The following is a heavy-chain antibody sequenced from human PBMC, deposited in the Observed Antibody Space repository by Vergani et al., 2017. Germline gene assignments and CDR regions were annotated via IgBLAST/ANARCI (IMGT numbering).Heavy chain of an antibody. D-gene: IGHD1-14*01. CDR3: ASWSYNLVGTDY. Sequence: VESGGGVVQPGGSPRLSCTASGFIFGCYGMNWVRHSPGKGLEWVAFISYDEKEKSYGDSVKGRFTISRDNYKKTLYLQMNSLTPEDTGVYYCASWSYNLVGTDYWGQGTLVSISS. CDR2: ISYDEKEK. CDR1: GFIFGCYG. J-gene: IGHJ4*02. V-gene: IGHV3-30*02.